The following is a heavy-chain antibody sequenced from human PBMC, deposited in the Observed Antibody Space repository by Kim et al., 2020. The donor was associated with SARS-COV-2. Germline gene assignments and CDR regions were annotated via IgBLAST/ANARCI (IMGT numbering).Heavy chain of an antibody. Sequence: ADSVKGRFTSSRDNAKNSRYLKMNSLRAEDTAVYYCTREDYGEGVGWFDPWGQGTLVTVSS. V-gene: IGHV3-11*06. CDR3: TREDYGEGVGWFDP. J-gene: IGHJ5*02. D-gene: IGHD4-17*01.